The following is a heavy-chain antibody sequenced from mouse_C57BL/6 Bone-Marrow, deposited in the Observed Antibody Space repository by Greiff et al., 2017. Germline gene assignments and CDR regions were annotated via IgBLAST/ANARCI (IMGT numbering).Heavy chain of an antibody. CDR1: GYAFSSSW. CDR2: IYPGDGDT. J-gene: IGHJ2*01. D-gene: IGHD1-1*01. CDR3: ARWTVVATSPDY. Sequence: QVQLKESGPELVKPGASVKISCKASGYAFSSSWMNWVKQRPGKGLEWIGRIYPGDGDTNYNGKFKGKATLTADKSSSTAYMQLSSLTSEDSAVYFCARWTVVATSPDYWGQGTTLTVSS. V-gene: IGHV1-82*01.